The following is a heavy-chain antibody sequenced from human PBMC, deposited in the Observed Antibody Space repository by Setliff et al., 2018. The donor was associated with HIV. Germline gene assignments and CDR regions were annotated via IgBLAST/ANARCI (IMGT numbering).Heavy chain of an antibody. CDR2: IKQDGSKA. J-gene: IGHJ3*02. V-gene: IGHV3-7*04. CDR3: ARDDSNGNTDAFDI. D-gene: IGHD5-18*01. Sequence: GGSLRLSCAASGFTFSSYWMSWVRQAPGKGLEWVADIKQDGSKAYYMDSAKGRFTIYRDNPKNSLYLQMTSLRAEDTAVYYCARDDSNGNTDAFDIWGQGTTVTVSS. CDR1: GFTFSSYW.